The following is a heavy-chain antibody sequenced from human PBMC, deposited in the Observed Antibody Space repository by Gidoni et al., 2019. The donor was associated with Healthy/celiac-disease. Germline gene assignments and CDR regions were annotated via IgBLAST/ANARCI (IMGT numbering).Heavy chain of an antibody. CDR2: IYTSGST. CDR1: GCSISSGSYY. CDR3: AREVGITMIVVGAAFDI. D-gene: IGHD3-22*01. Sequence: QVQLQASGPGLVKPSQTLSLTCTVSGCSISSGSYYCSWIRQPSVKGLEWIGRIYTSGSTNYNPSLKSRVTISVDTSKNQFSLKLSSVTAADTAVYYCAREVGITMIVVGAAFDIWGQGTMVTVSS. J-gene: IGHJ3*02. V-gene: IGHV4-61*02.